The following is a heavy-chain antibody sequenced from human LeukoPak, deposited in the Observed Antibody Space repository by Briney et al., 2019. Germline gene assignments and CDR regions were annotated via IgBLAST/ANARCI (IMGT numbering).Heavy chain of an antibody. CDR3: AREVQAQTYYYGMDV. J-gene: IGHJ6*02. CDR1: GGSISSSNW. V-gene: IGHV4-4*02. CDR2: IYHSGST. Sequence: KSSGTLSLTCAVSGGSISSSNWWSWVRQPPGKGLEWIGEIYHSGSTYYNPSLKSRVTISVDKSKNQFSLKLSSVTAADTAVYYCAREVQAQTYYYGMDVWGQGTTVTVSS.